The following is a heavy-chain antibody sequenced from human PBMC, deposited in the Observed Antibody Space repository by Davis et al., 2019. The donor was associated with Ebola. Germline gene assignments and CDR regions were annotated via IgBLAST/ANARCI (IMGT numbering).Heavy chain of an antibody. J-gene: IGHJ6*02. V-gene: IGHV1-69*13. CDR3: ARESCSSTSCIYYYGMDV. CDR1: GGTFSSYA. D-gene: IGHD2-2*01. Sequence: AASVKVSCKASGGTFSSYAISWVRQAPGQGLEWMGGIIPIFGTANYAQKFQGRVTITADESTSTAYMELSSLRSEDTAVYYCARESCSSTSCIYYYGMDVWGQGTTVTVSS. CDR2: IIPIFGTA.